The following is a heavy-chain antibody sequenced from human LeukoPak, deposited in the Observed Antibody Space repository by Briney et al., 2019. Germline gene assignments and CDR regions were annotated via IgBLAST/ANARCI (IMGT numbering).Heavy chain of an antibody. V-gene: IGHV1-18*04. CDR1: GYTFTGYY. J-gene: IGHJ5*02. D-gene: IGHD4-17*01. Sequence: GASVKVSCKASGYTFTGYYMHWVRQAPGQGLEWMGWISAYNGNTKYAQKLQGRVTMTTDTSTSTAYMGLRSLRSDDTAVYYCARDSDASRAIRWVTTQNWFDPWGQGTLVTVSS. CDR2: ISAYNGNT. CDR3: ARDSDASRAIRWVTTQNWFDP.